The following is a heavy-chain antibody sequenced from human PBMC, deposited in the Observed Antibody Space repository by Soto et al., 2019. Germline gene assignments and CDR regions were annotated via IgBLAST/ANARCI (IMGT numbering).Heavy chain of an antibody. V-gene: IGHV4-39*01. CDR3: ARHLGTVTNYYYYYYMDV. J-gene: IGHJ6*03. CDR1: GGSISSSSYY. CDR2: IYYSGST. D-gene: IGHD4-4*01. Sequence: SETLSLTCTVSGGSISSSSYYWGWIRQPPGKGLEWIGSIYYSGSTYYNPSLKSRVTISVDTSNNQFSLKLSSVTAADTAVYYCARHLGTVTNYYYYYYMDVWGKGTTVTVSS.